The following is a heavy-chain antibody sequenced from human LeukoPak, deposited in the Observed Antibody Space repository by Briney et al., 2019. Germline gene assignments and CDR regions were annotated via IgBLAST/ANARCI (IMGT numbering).Heavy chain of an antibody. CDR1: GFTVSSDG. J-gene: IGHJ4*02. D-gene: IGHD4-17*01. Sequence: GGSLRLSCAASGFTVSSDGMHWVRQAPGKGLECVAVIGYVGSNKYYADSVKGRFTISRDNSKNTLYLQMNSLRAEDTAVYYCARTDYGDYTTFDYWGQGTLVTVSS. V-gene: IGHV3-33*01. CDR3: ARTDYGDYTTFDY. CDR2: IGYVGSNK.